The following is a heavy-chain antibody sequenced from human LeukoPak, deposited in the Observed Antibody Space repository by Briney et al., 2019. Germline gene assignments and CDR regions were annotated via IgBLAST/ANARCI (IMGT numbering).Heavy chain of an antibody. J-gene: IGHJ6*04. V-gene: IGHV4-59*01. Sequence: PSETLSLTCTVSGGSISSYYWSWIRQPPGKGLEWIGYIYYSGSTNYNPSLKSRVTISVDTSKNQFSLKLSSVTAAGTAVYYCARETYGMDVWGKGTTVTVSS. CDR3: ARETYGMDV. CDR2: IYYSGST. CDR1: GGSISSYY.